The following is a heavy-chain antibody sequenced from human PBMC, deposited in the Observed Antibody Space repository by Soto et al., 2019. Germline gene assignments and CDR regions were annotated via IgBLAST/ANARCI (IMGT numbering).Heavy chain of an antibody. CDR2: IYYSGTT. V-gene: IGHV4-39*01. D-gene: IGHD3-22*01. Sequence: SETLSLTCTVSGGSISSSSYYWGWIRQPPGKGLEWIGTIYYSGTTYYNPSLKSRVTISVDTSKNQFSLKLSSVTAADTAVYYCARLYYYDSSGYYPTLPFDPWGQRTLVTVSS. CDR1: GGSISSSSYY. J-gene: IGHJ5*02. CDR3: ARLYYYDSSGYYPTLPFDP.